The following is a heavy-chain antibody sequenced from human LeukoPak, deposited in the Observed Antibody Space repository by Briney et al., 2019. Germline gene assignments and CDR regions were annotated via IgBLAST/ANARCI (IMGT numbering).Heavy chain of an antibody. J-gene: IGHJ4*02. CDR3: ARVYPYYYGSGSYSHLTDY. D-gene: IGHD3-10*01. V-gene: IGHV4-34*01. CDR1: GGSFSGYY. Sequence: SETLSLTCAVYGGSFSGYYWSWIRQPPGKGLEWIGEINHSGSTNYNPSLKSRVTISVDTSKNQFSLKLSSVTAADTAVYYCARVYPYYYGSGSYSHLTDYWGQGTLVTVSS. CDR2: INHSGST.